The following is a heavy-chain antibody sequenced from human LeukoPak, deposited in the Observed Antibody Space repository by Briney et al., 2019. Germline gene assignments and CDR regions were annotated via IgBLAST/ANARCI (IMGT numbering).Heavy chain of an antibody. V-gene: IGHV3-11*01. CDR2: ISSSGQII. J-gene: IGHJ6*03. CDR3: ASVSGSNYYHRSGYMDV. CDR1: GVTFNDYY. Sequence: PGGSLRLSCEVSGVTFNDYYMGWIRQAPGKGLEWVAYISSSGQIIYQADSVKGRFTISSDNAKKSVFLQMNSLRGEDSALYYCASVSGSNYYHRSGYMDVWGKGTTVIVSS. D-gene: IGHD3-22*01.